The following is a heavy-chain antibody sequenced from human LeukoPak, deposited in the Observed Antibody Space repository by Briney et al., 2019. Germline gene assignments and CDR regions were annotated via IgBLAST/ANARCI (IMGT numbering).Heavy chain of an antibody. V-gene: IGHV5-51*01. D-gene: IGHD4-17*01. Sequence: GESLKIFCKGSGYIFTSYWIVWVRHLAGKGLVGRGVIYPGDASNKYSPAFQGEVTISADKSISTAYLQWSSLKASDTAMYYCASLWDAYGDSSFDYWGRGTLVTVSS. CDR3: ASLWDAYGDSSFDY. CDR1: GYIFTSYW. J-gene: IGHJ4*02. CDR2: IYPGDASN.